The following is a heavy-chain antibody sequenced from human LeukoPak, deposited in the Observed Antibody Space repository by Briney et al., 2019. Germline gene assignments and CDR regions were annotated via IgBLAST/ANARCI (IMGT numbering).Heavy chain of an antibody. CDR1: GFTFSSYA. CDR3: AKAKYYYDSSD. CDR2: ISGSGGIT. Sequence: GGSLRLSCAASGFTFSSYAMSWVRQAPGKGLEGVSGISGSGGITNYADSVKGRFTISRDNSKNTLYLQMNSLRAEDTAVYYCAKAKYYYDSSDWGQGTLVTVSS. D-gene: IGHD3-22*01. V-gene: IGHV3-23*01. J-gene: IGHJ4*02.